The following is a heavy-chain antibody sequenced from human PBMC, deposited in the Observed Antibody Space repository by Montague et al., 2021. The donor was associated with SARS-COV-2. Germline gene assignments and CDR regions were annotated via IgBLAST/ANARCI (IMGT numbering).Heavy chain of an antibody. CDR1: GFTFDDFV. Sequence: SLRLSCAASGFTFDDFVMHWVRQAPGKGLEWVSLISGDGGSAYYADSVKGRVTVSRDNSKSSLYLQMTGLTTDDTALYYCAKDNYCTNTNCYSFFDHWGQGTLVTVSS. CDR3: AKDNYCTNTNCYSFFDH. D-gene: IGHD2-2*01. CDR2: ISGDGGSA. V-gene: IGHV3-43*02. J-gene: IGHJ5*02.